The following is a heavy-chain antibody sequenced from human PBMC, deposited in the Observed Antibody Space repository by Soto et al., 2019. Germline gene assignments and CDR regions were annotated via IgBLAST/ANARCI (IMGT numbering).Heavy chain of an antibody. CDR2: IYYSGST. D-gene: IGHD3-10*01. Sequence: PSETLSLTCTVSGGSISSGGYYWSWIRQHPGKGLEWIGYIYYSGSTYYNPSLKSRVTISVDTSKNQFSLKLSSVTAADTAVYYCARVQFVLGSYYKTFDPWGQGPLLPVSA. CDR3: ARVQFVLGSYYKTFDP. CDR1: GGSISSGGYY. J-gene: IGHJ5*02. V-gene: IGHV4-31*03.